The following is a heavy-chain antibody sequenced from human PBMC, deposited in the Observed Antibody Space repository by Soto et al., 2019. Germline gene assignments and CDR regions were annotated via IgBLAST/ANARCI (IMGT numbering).Heavy chain of an antibody. CDR1: GFTVSSNY. D-gene: IGHD6-6*01. V-gene: IGHV3-66*04. CDR2: IYSGGST. Sequence: EVQLVESGGGLVQPGGSLRLSCAASGFTVSSNYMSWVRQAPGKGLEWVSVIYSGGSTYYADSVKGRFTISRDNSKNTLYLQMNSLRAEDTAVYYCARQRIEQIVANAGFDPWGQGTLVTVSS. J-gene: IGHJ5*02. CDR3: ARQRIEQIVANAGFDP.